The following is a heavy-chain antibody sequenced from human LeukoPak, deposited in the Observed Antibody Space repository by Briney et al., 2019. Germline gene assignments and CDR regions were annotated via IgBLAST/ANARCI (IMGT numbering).Heavy chain of an antibody. J-gene: IGHJ4*02. CDR3: ASEGSSSDFDY. CDR1: GFTFSSYS. Sequence: GGSLRLSCAASGFTFSSYSMNWVHQAPGKGLEWVSYISSSSSTIYYADSVKGRFTISRDNAKNSLYLQMNSLRAEDTAVYYCASEGSSSDFDYWGQGTLVTVSS. D-gene: IGHD6-6*01. CDR2: ISSSSSTI. V-gene: IGHV3-48*01.